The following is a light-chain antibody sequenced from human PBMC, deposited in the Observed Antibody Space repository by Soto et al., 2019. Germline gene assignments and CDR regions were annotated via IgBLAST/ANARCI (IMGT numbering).Light chain of an antibody. CDR2: KAS. V-gene: IGKV1-5*03. CDR3: QQYNSYSPLT. CDR1: QSISTW. J-gene: IGKJ4*01. Sequence: DIQMTQSPSTLPASVGDRVTITCRASQSISTWLAWYQQKPGKAPNLLIYKASRLETGVPSRFSGSGSGTEFTHTIGFLQPDDFATYYCQQYNSYSPLTFGGGTKVYIK.